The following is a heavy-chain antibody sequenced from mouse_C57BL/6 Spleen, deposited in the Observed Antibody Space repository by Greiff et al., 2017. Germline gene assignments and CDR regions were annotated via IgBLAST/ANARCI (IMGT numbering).Heavy chain of an antibody. V-gene: IGHV1-52*01. D-gene: IGHD2-2*01. J-gene: IGHJ2*01. CDR2: IDPSDSET. CDR1: GYTFTGYW. CDR3: ARGVWLRDH. Sequence: QVQLQQPGAELVRPGSSVKLSCKASGYTFTGYWMHWVKQRPKQGLEWIGNIDPSDSETNYNQKFKDKATLTVDQSSSTAYMQLSSLTSEDSAVFYCARGVWLRDHWCKGPTHTVLS.